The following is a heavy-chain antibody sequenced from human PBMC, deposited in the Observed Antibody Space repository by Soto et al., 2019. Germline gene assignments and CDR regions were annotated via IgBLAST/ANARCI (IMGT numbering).Heavy chain of an antibody. J-gene: IGHJ4*02. Sequence: PSETLSLTXTVSGDSISSSTYYWGWIRQPPGKGLEWIGCIYHTGTTYYNPSLKSRVTISVDTSKNQFSLKLSSVTAADTAVYYCARPYFSSSAMFDYWGQGTLVTVSS. CDR2: IYHTGTT. CDR1: GDSISSSTYY. V-gene: IGHV4-39*01. CDR3: ARPYFSSSAMFDY. D-gene: IGHD6-6*01.